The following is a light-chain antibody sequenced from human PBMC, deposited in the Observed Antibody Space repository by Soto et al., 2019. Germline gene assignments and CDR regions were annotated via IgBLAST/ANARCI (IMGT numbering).Light chain of an antibody. Sequence: QSALTQPASVSGSPGQSITISCTGTSSDVGGYNYVSWYQQHPGKAPKLMIYAVSNRPSGVSNRFSGSKSGNTASLTISGLQAEDEADYYCSSYTSSSTLYVFGTGTK. V-gene: IGLV2-14*01. CDR3: SSYTSSSTLYV. CDR2: AVS. CDR1: SSDVGGYNY. J-gene: IGLJ1*01.